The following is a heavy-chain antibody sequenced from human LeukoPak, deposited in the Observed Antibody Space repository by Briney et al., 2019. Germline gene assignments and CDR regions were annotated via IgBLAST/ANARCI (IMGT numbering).Heavy chain of an antibody. CDR3: ARINTAYVVVVAARTFDY. Sequence: PSETLSLTCTVSGGSISSSSYYWGWIRQPPGKGLEWIGSIYYSGSTYYNPSLKSRVTMSVDTSKNQFSLKLSSVTAADTAVYYCARINTAYVVVVAARTFDYWGQGTLVTVSS. J-gene: IGHJ4*02. D-gene: IGHD2-15*01. V-gene: IGHV4-39*07. CDR2: IYYSGST. CDR1: GGSISSSSYY.